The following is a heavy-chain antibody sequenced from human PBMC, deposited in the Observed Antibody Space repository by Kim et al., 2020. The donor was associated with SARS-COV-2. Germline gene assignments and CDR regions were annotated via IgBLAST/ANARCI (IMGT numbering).Heavy chain of an antibody. V-gene: IGHV3-7*01. J-gene: IGHJ5*02. CDR1: GFTFSDYW. Sequence: GGSLRLSCAASGFTFSDYWMSWIRQTPGKGLEWVANIKQDGSEKYYVDSVKGRFTISRDNAKNSLYLEMNNVRAEDAATYYCARNLLARSGPVTYFDPWG. CDR2: IKQDGSEK. D-gene: IGHD3-16*01. CDR3: ARNLLARSGPVTYFDP.